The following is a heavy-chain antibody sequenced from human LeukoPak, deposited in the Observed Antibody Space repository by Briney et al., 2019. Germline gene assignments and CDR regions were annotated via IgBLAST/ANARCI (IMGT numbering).Heavy chain of an antibody. D-gene: IGHD3-9*01. CDR2: INPTGDST. CDR1: GYTFTSYY. Sequence: ASVKVSCKASGYTFTSYYMHWVRQAPGQGLEWMGLINPTGDSTGYAQKFQGRVTMTEDTSTDTAYMELRSLRSDDTAVYFCATALDWTVGKPFALWGRGTLVIVSS. V-gene: IGHV1-46*01. CDR3: ATALDWTVGKPFAL. J-gene: IGHJ2*01.